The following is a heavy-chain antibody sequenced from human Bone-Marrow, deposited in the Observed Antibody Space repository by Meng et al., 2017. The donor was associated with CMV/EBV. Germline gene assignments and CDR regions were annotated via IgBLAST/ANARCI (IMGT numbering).Heavy chain of an antibody. Sequence: AASGFTFSSYSMTWVRQAPGKGLEWVSSISSSSSYIYYADSVKGRFTISRDNAKNSLYLQMNSLRADDTAVYYCAREENNWNDPTGYWGQGTLVTVSS. CDR3: AREENNWNDPTGY. CDR1: GFTFSSYS. D-gene: IGHD1-1*01. J-gene: IGHJ4*02. V-gene: IGHV3-21*01. CDR2: ISSSSSYI.